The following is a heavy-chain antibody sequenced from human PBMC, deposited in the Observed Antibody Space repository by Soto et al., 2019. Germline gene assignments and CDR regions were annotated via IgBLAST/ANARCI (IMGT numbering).Heavy chain of an antibody. CDR1: GFPFSNAW. Sequence: GGSLRLSCAASGFPFSNAWINWVRQAPGKGLEWVGRVKSKTHGGTTDYAEPVKGRFAISRDDSNNTLYLQMTNLRAEDAAIYFCAKDLRPGLVVPTKSGFDPWGQGTRVTVSS. V-gene: IGHV3-15*07. D-gene: IGHD3-10*01. J-gene: IGHJ5*02. CDR3: AKDLRPGLVVPTKSGFDP. CDR2: VKSKTHGGTT.